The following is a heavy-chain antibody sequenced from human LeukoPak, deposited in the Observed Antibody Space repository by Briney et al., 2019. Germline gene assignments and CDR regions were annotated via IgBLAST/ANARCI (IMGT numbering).Heavy chain of an antibody. CDR2: IYYSGST. CDR1: GGSISSSSYY. J-gene: IGHJ6*02. D-gene: IGHD6-13*01. V-gene: IGHV4-39*07. Sequence: PSETLSLTCTVSGGSISSSSYYWGWIRQPPGKGLEWIGSIYYSGSTYYNPSLKSRVTISVDTSKNQFSLKLSSVTAADTAVYYCAREVVAAAGTSYGMDVWGQGTTVTVSS. CDR3: AREVVAAAGTSYGMDV.